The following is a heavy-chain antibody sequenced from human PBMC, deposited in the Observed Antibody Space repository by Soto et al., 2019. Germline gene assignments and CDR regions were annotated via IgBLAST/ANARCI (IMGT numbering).Heavy chain of an antibody. J-gene: IGHJ5*02. D-gene: IGHD3-9*01. CDR3: ARDVHYDILTGYYVKPWFDP. Sequence: EVQLVESGGGLVKPGGSLRLSCAASGFTFSSYSMNWVRQAPGKGLEWVSSISSSSSYIYYADSVKGRFTISRDNAKNSLYLQMNSLRAEDTAVYYCARDVHYDILTGYYVKPWFDPWGQGTLVTVSS. CDR1: GFTFSSYS. V-gene: IGHV3-21*01. CDR2: ISSSSSYI.